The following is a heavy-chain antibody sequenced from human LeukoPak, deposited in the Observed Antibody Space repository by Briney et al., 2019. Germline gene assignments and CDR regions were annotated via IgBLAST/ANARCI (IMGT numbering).Heavy chain of an antibody. CDR2: IGIRGDT. Sequence: GGSLRLSCAASGFTFIDYDMHWVRQVIGKGLEWVSAIGIRGDTHYSGSVKGRFTISRDNAKNTLYQQMNSLRAEDTAVYYCARGRDGYKDYYYYGMDVWGQGTTVTVSS. J-gene: IGHJ6*02. CDR1: GFTFIDYD. V-gene: IGHV3-13*01. D-gene: IGHD5-24*01. CDR3: ARGRDGYKDYYYYGMDV.